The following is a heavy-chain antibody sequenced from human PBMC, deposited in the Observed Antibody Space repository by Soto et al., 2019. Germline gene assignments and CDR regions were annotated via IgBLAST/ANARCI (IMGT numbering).Heavy chain of an antibody. V-gene: IGHV4-39*01. J-gene: IGHJ4*02. CDR3: IKYGLANLNHIY. CDR1: GDSISSTTYF. CDR2: ISYSGTT. D-gene: IGHD3-9*01. Sequence: SETLSLTCIVSGDSISSTTYFWGWIRQSPGKRLEWVATISYSGTTYYNPSLKSRVTISMDASKNQFSLKLSSVTAADTAVYYCIKYGLANLNHIYWGQGTLVTVSS.